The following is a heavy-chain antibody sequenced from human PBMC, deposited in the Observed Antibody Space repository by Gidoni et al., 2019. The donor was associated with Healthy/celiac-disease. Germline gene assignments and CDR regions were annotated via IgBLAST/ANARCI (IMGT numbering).Heavy chain of an antibody. V-gene: IGHV4-39*01. CDR1: GGSISSSSYY. Sequence: QLQLQESGPGLVKPSAPLSLTCTVSGGSISSSSYYWGWIRQPPGKGLEWIGSIYYSGSTYYNPSLKSRVTISVDTSKNQFSLKLSSVTAADTAVYYCARVSYDYGDYVNYWGQGTLVTVSS. D-gene: IGHD4-17*01. CDR3: ARVSYDYGDYVNY. J-gene: IGHJ4*02. CDR2: IYYSGST.